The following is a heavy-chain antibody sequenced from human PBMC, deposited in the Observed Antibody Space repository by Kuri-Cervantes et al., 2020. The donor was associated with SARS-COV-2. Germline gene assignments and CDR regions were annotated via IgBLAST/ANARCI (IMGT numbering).Heavy chain of an antibody. CDR1: GGSISSYY. CDR2: IYYSGTT. CDR3: ARGLIAASAGIYFDT. Sequence: SETLSLTCTASGGSISSYYWSWIRQPPGKGLEWIGTIYYSGTTYYKPSLKSRVTISVDTSKNQFSLKLYSVTGADTAVYFCARGLIAASAGIYFDTWGQGSLVTVSS. V-gene: IGHV4-59*04. J-gene: IGHJ4*02. D-gene: IGHD6-13*01.